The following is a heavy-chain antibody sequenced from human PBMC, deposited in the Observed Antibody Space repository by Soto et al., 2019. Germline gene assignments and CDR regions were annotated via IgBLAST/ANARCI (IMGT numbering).Heavy chain of an antibody. Sequence: QVQLQESGPGLVKPSGTLSLTCAVSGGSISSSNWWSWVRQPPGKGLEWIGEIYHSGSTNYNPSLKSRLTISVDKSKNQFSLKLSSVTAADTAVYYCARDFGSGSYYTGDYYYYGMDVWGQGTTVTVSS. D-gene: IGHD3-10*01. CDR1: GGSISSSNW. J-gene: IGHJ6*02. CDR2: IYHSGST. V-gene: IGHV4-4*02. CDR3: ARDFGSGSYYTGDYYYYGMDV.